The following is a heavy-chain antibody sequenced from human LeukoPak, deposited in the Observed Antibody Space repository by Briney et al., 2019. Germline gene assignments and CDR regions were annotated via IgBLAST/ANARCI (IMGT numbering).Heavy chain of an antibody. CDR2: INPNSGGT. Sequence: ASVKVSCKASGYTFTGYYMHWVRQAPGQGLEWMGWINPNSGGTNYAQKFQGRVTMTRDTSISTAYMELSRLRSDDTAVYYCARVYSGSYYNWFDPWGQGTLVTVSS. CDR1: GYTFTGYY. D-gene: IGHD1-26*01. J-gene: IGHJ5*02. CDR3: ARVYSGSYYNWFDP. V-gene: IGHV1-2*02.